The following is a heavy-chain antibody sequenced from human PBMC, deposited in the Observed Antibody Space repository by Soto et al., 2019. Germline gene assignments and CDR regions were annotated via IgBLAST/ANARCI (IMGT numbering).Heavy chain of an antibody. D-gene: IGHD3-16*01. Sequence: EVQLVESGGGLVQPGGSLRLSCAASGFTFSNYEMHWVRQGTGKGLEWVSGIGTAGDTKYVGSVKGRVTISRDNAKNALYLQMNSLRAEDTAVYYFAGRLQVLNDYYGWADWCQGTTVIVSS. CDR2: IGTAGDT. V-gene: IGHV3-13*01. CDR1: GFTFSNYE. J-gene: IGHJ6*02. CDR3: AGRLQVLNDYYGWAD.